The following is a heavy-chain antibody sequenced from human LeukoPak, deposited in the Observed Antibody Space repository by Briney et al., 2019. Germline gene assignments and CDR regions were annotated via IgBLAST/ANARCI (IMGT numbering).Heavy chain of an antibody. V-gene: IGHV3-48*04. CDR2: ISSSSSTI. CDR3: ARDSGYSSSYYFDY. CDR1: GFTFSSYS. J-gene: IGHJ4*02. D-gene: IGHD6-6*01. Sequence: GGSLRLSCAASGFTFSSYSMNWVRQAPGKGLEWVSYISSSSSTIYYADSVKGRFTISRDNAKNSLYLQMNSLRAEDTAVYYCARDSGYSSSYYFDYWGQGTLVTVSS.